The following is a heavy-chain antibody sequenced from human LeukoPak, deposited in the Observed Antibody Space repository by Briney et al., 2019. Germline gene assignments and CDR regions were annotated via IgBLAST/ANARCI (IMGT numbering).Heavy chain of an antibody. D-gene: IGHD3-10*01. CDR1: GFTFSSYG. CDR2: IRYDGTNE. Sequence: TGGSLRLSCAASGFTFSSYGMHWVRQAPGKGLEWVTFIRYDGTNEYYADSVRGRFTISRDSSKNTLCLQMNSLRPEDTAVYYCARVEAVYYYGSASPYSPYWGQGTLVTVSS. V-gene: IGHV3-30*02. J-gene: IGHJ4*02. CDR3: ARVEAVYYYGSASPYSPY.